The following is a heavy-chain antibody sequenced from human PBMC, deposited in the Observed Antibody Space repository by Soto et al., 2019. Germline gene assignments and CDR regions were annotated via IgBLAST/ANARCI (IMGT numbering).Heavy chain of an antibody. Sequence: SETLSLTCTVSGGSISSGGYHWSWIRQHPGKGLEWIGYIYYSGSTYYNPSLKSRVTISVDTSKNQFSLRLTSVTAADTAVYYCARAAIRGHQVEGQPPTGQTLDYWGQGMLVTVSS. CDR1: GGSISSGGYH. CDR2: IYYSGST. D-gene: IGHD2-8*02. CDR3: ARAAIRGHQVEGQPPTGQTLDY. J-gene: IGHJ4*02. V-gene: IGHV4-31*03.